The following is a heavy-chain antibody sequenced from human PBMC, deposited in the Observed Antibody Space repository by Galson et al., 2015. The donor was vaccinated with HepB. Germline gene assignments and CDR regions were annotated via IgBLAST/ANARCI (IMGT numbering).Heavy chain of an antibody. CDR1: GFTFSDYS. J-gene: IGHJ4*02. V-gene: IGHV3-48*01. CDR2: ISSASYTI. CDR3: TTPRATTTAYYFDH. Sequence: SLRLSCAASGFTFSDYSMNWVRQAPGKGLEWVAYISSASYTISYADSVKGRFTISRDNAKNSLYLQMNSLRGEDTAVYYCTTPRATTTAYYFDHWGQGTLVTVSS. D-gene: IGHD4-11*01.